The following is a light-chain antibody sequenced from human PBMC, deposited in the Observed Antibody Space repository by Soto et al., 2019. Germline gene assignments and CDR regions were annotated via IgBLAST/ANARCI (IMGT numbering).Light chain of an antibody. CDR1: QSVSSN. V-gene: IGKV3-15*01. Sequence: EIVMTQSPATLSVSPGERATLSCRASQSVSSNLAWYQQKPGQAPRLLIYGASTGATGIPARFSGRGSGTEFTLTISSLQSEDFAIYYCQHYKNWPLTFGGGTKVDIK. CDR3: QHYKNWPLT. CDR2: GAS. J-gene: IGKJ4*01.